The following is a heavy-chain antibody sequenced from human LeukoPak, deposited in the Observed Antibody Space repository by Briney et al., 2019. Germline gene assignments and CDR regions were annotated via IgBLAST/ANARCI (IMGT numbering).Heavy chain of an antibody. CDR3: ARARYSDF. CDR2: IKEDGSEK. Sequence: PGGSLRLSCVASGFTFSNYWMTWDRQAPGKGLEWVANIKEDGSEKNYADSVKGRFTISRDNAKNSLYLQMNSLRGEDTAVYYCARARYSDFWGQGTLVTVSS. V-gene: IGHV3-7*01. CDR1: GFTFSNYW. J-gene: IGHJ4*02.